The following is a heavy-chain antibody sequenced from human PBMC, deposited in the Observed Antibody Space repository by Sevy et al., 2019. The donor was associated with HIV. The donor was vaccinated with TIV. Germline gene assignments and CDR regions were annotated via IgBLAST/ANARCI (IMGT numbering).Heavy chain of an antibody. CDR1: GYTFTSYG. J-gene: IGHJ6*02. CDR2: ISAYNGNT. D-gene: IGHD3-22*01. V-gene: IGHV1-18*04. Sequence: ASVKVSCKASGYTFTSYGISWVRQAPGQGLEWMGWISAYNGNTNYAQKLQGRVTMTTDTSTSTAYMELRSLRSDDTAVYYCARDSTYYYDSSGYSNYYYGMDVWGQGTTVTVSS. CDR3: ARDSTYYYDSSGYSNYYYGMDV.